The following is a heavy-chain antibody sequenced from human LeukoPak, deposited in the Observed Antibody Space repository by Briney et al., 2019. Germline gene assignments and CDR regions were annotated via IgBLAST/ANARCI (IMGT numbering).Heavy chain of an antibody. D-gene: IGHD3-10*01. CDR2: ISSSGSTI. J-gene: IGHJ4*02. Sequence: GGSLRLSCAASGFTFSDYYMSWIRQAPGKGLEWVSYISSSGSTIYYADSVKGRFTISRDNAKNSLYLQMNSLRAEDTAVYYCGKAKYYYGSGRYYNWGQGTLVTVSS. CDR3: GKAKYYYGSGRYYN. CDR1: GFTFSDYY. V-gene: IGHV3-11*01.